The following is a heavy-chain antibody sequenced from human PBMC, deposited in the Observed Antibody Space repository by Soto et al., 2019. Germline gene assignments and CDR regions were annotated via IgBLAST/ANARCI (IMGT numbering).Heavy chain of an antibody. Sequence: QVQLQESGPGLVKPSQTLSLTCTVSGGSISSGNYYWSWIRQHPGKGMEWIGYIYYSGSTYYNPSHKSRVTISVATSKNQFSLKLSSVTAADTAVYYCARHNYDSSGTAVDVWGQGTTVTASS. V-gene: IGHV4-31*03. D-gene: IGHD3-22*01. CDR3: ARHNYDSSGTAVDV. CDR1: GGSISSGNYY. J-gene: IGHJ6*02. CDR2: IYYSGST.